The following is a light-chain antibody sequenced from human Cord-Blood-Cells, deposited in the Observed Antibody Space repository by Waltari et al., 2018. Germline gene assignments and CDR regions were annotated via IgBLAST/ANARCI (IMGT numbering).Light chain of an antibody. V-gene: IGKV1-39*01. J-gene: IGKJ3*01. CDR3: QQRSNWPPFT. Sequence: DIQMTQSPSSLSASVGDRVTITCRASQSISSYLNWYQQKPGKAPKLLIYAASSLQSGVPSRFSGSGSGTDFTLTISSLEPEDFAVYYCQQRSNWPPFTFGPGTKVDIK. CDR2: AAS. CDR1: QSISSY.